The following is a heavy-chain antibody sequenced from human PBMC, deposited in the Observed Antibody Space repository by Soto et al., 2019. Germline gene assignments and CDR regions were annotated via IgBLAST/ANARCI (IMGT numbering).Heavy chain of an antibody. D-gene: IGHD3-16*01. J-gene: IGHJ3*02. CDR1: GFSLSTSGMC. Sequence: SGPTLVNPTQTLTLACTFSGFSLSTSGMCVSWIRQPPGKALEWLARIDWDDDKYYSTSLKTRLTISKDTSKNQVVLTMTNMDPGDTAVYYCARVMSGQDRMTWGAFDIWGQGTMVTVSS. CDR3: ARVMSGQDRMTWGAFDI. CDR2: IDWDDDK. V-gene: IGHV2-70*02.